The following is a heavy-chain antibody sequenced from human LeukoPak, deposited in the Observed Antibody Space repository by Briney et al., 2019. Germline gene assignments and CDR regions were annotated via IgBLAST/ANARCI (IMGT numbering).Heavy chain of an antibody. CDR2: ISGDGGST. V-gene: IGHV3-43*02. D-gene: IGHD6-13*01. J-gene: IGHJ6*02. Sequence: GGSLRLSCAASGFTFDDYAMHWVRHAPGKGLEWVSLISGDGGSTYYADSVKGRFTISRDNSKNSLYLQMNSLRTEDTALYYCAKASVVDSSWAIGFYYYYGMDVWGQGTTVTVSS. CDR3: AKASVVDSSWAIGFYYYYGMDV. CDR1: GFTFDDYA.